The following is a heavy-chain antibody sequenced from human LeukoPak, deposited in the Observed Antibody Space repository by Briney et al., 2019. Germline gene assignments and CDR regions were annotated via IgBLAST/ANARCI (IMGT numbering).Heavy chain of an antibody. CDR1: GYTFTGYY. J-gene: IGHJ5*02. D-gene: IGHD2-15*01. CDR2: INPNSGGT. V-gene: IGHV1-2*02. Sequence: ASVKVSCKASGYTFTGYYMHWVRQAPGQGLEWMGWINPNSGGTNYAQKFQGRVTMTRDTSISTAYMELSRLRSDDTAVYYCARVRVYCSGGSCYPNWFGPWGQGTLVTVSS. CDR3: ARVRVYCSGGSCYPNWFGP.